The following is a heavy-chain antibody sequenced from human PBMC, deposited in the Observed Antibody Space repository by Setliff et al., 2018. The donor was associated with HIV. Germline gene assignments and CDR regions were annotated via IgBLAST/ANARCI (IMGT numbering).Heavy chain of an antibody. CDR1: GGSISSSNW. J-gene: IGHJ4*02. V-gene: IGHV4-4*02. D-gene: IGHD2-2*01. CDR2: IYHSGST. CDR3: ARRAYCSSTTCFDN. Sequence: SETLSLTCAVSGGSISSSNWWSWVRQSPGKGLEWIGEIYHSGSTHYNPSLQSRVTISVDKSKSQFSLKLSSVTAADTAVYYCARRAYCSSTTCFDNWGQGTLVTVSS.